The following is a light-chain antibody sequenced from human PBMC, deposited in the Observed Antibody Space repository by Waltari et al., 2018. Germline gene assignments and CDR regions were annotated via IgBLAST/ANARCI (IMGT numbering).Light chain of an antibody. CDR3: QQYNSYPFT. J-gene: IGKJ2*01. Sequence: DIQMTQSPSTLSASVGDRVTITCRASQSISSWLAWYQQKPGKAPKLLIYKASSLESGVPSRFSGSGSGTEFTLTISSLQPDDFATYYCQQYNSYPFTFGQGTKLEIK. CDR1: QSISSW. V-gene: IGKV1-5*03. CDR2: KAS.